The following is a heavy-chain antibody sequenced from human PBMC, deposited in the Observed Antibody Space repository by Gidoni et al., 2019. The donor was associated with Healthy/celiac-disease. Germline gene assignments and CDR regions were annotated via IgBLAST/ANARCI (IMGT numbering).Heavy chain of an antibody. CDR2: ISGSGGST. D-gene: IGHD2-2*01. Sequence: EVQLLESGGGLVQPGGSLRLSCAASGFTFSSYSMSWVRQAPGKGLEWVSAISGSGGSTYYADSVKGRFTISRDNSKNTLYLQMNSLRAEDTAVYYCAKPPYYCSSTSCYVSEQDYFDYWGQGTLVTVSS. CDR1: GFTFSSYS. V-gene: IGHV3-23*01. CDR3: AKPPYYCSSTSCYVSEQDYFDY. J-gene: IGHJ4*02.